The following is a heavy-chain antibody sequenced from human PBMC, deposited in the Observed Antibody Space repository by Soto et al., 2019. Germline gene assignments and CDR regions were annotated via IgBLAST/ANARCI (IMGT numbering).Heavy chain of an antibody. Sequence: QVQLVQSGAEVKKPGASVKVSCKTSGYTFTSYHISWVRQAPGQGLEWMGCISAYTTKTNHAQKFQGRVTMTTDTLTSTAYMELRSLRSDDTAVYYCARDTPPTDYWGQGTLVTVSS. CDR2: ISAYTTKT. CDR3: ARDTPPTDY. CDR1: GYTFTSYH. J-gene: IGHJ4*02. V-gene: IGHV1-18*01.